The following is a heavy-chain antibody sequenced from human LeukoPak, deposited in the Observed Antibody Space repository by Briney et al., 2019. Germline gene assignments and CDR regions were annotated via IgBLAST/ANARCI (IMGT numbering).Heavy chain of an antibody. J-gene: IGHJ6*03. CDR1: GGSISSYY. CDR3: ASEQTYYDYVWGSYHYYMDV. D-gene: IGHD3-16*02. CDR2: IYTGGST. V-gene: IGHV4-4*07. Sequence: SETLSLTCTVSGGSISSYYWSWIRQPAGKGLEWIGRIYTGGSTNYNPSLKSRVTISVDTSKNQFSLKLSSVTAADTAVYDCASEQTYYDYVWGSYHYYMDVWGKGTTVTVSS.